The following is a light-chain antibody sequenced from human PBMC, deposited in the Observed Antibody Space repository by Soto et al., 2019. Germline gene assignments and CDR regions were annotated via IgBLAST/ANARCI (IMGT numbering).Light chain of an antibody. J-gene: IGLJ3*02. CDR1: SSDIGRYKF. V-gene: IGLV2-14*01. CDR3: RSSTNTNTLVM. Sequence: QSVLTPPASVSGSPGQSVTISCTGTSSDIGRYKFVSWFQQHPGKAPKLLIFEGTNRPSGVSNRFSGSKSGNTASLTISGLQAEDEAIYFRRSSTNTNTLVMFGGGTKVTVL. CDR2: EGT.